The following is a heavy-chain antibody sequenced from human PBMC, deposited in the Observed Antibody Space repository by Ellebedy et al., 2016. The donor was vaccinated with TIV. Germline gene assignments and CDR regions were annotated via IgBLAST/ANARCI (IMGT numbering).Heavy chain of an antibody. CDR3: ATDRAPVGRNWCIDL. Sequence: PGGSLRLSCAASGFTVNNNYMRWVRQAPGKGLEWVSLIYSGGDTYYSDSVKGRFTISRDNSKNTVYLQMNNLRVEDTAVYYCATDRAPVGRNWCIDLWGRGTLVTVSS. CDR2: IYSGGDT. J-gene: IGHJ2*01. CDR1: GFTVNNNY. V-gene: IGHV3-53*01.